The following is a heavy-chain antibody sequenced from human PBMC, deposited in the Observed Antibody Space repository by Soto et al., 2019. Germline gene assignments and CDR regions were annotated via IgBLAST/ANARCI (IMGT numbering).Heavy chain of an antibody. CDR2: IIPIFGTA. Sequence: SVKVSCKASGGTFSSYAISWVRQAPGQGLEWMGGIIPIFGTANYAQKFQGRVTMTRDTSTSTAYMELSSLRSEDTAVYYCARDRSFVVPAAIITERYYYYGMDVWGQGTTVTVSS. D-gene: IGHD2-2*02. CDR1: GGTFSSYA. CDR3: ARDRSFVVPAAIITERYYYYGMDV. J-gene: IGHJ6*02. V-gene: IGHV1-69*05.